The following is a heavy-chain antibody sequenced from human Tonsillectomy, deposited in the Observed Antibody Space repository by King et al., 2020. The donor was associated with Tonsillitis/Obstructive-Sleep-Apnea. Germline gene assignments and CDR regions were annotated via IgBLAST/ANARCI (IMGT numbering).Heavy chain of an antibody. J-gene: IGHJ3*02. CDR2: IYDSGST. Sequence: VQLQESGPGRVKPSETLSLTCTVSGGSISSYYWSWIRQPPGKGLEWIGYIYDSGSTNYNPSLKSRVTISVDTSKNQFSLKLSSVTAADTAVYYCARDMVLEAGGDAFDIWGQGTMVPVSS. V-gene: IGHV4-59*01. D-gene: IGHD2-8*01. CDR1: GGSISSYY. CDR3: ARDMVLEAGGDAFDI.